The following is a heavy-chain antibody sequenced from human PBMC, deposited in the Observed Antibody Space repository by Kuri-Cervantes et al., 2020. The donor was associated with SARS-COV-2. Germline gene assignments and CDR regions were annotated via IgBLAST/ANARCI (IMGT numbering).Heavy chain of an antibody. CDR2: IYYSGST. CDR3: AGVAAAGTGGDY. CDR1: AGSMSSSSHY. Sequence: SETLSLTCSVSAGSMSSSSHYWGWIRQSPEKGLEWIGSIYYSGSTYYNPSLKSRVTISVDTSKNQFSLKLSSVTAADTAVYYCAGVAAAGTGGDYWGQGTLVTVSS. V-gene: IGHV4-39*07. D-gene: IGHD6-13*01. J-gene: IGHJ4*02.